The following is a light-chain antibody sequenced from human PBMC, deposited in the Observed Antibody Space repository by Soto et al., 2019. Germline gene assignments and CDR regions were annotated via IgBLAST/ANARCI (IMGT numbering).Light chain of an antibody. J-gene: IGKJ3*01. CDR2: LAS. Sequence: EIVLTQSPGTLSLSPGERATLSCRASQTISSSFLAWYQQKPGQAPRLLIYLASIRAPGIPDRFSGSGSWTDFTLTISRLEPEDFAVYYCHQFGSSPLDTFGPGTKVEIK. V-gene: IGKV3-20*01. CDR3: HQFGSSPLDT. CDR1: QTISSSF.